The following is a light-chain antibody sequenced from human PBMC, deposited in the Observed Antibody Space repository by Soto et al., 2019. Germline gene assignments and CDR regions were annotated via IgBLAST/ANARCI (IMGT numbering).Light chain of an antibody. V-gene: IGKV3-20*01. Sequence: EIVLTQSPGTLSVSPGERAALSCRASQSLSTSSLAWYQQKPGHGRMLLIYAASRRATVIPDRFSASEAGTYFTLTSSILAPEDSAVYFWQQYDRTPWTFGQGTRVEIK. CDR2: AAS. CDR1: QSLSTSS. CDR3: QQYDRTPWT. J-gene: IGKJ1*01.